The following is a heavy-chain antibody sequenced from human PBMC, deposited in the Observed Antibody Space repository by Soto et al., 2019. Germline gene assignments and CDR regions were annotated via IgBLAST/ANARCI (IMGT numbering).Heavy chain of an antibody. CDR3: ARCTMVGVVIIRTKCGMDV. D-gene: IGHD3-3*01. CDR2: INHSGST. Sequence: SETLSLTCAVYGGSFSGYYWSWIRQPPGKXLEWIGEINHSGSTNYNPSLKSRVTISLDTSKNQFSLKLSSMTAADTAVYYCARCTMVGVVIIRTKCGMDVWGQGTTVTVSS. CDR1: GGSFSGYY. J-gene: IGHJ6*02. V-gene: IGHV4-34*01.